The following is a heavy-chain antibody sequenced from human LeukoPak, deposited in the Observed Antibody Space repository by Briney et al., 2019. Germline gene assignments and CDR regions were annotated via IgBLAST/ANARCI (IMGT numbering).Heavy chain of an antibody. CDR2: ISSSGEIT. Sequence: GGSLRLSCAASGFTFSTYAMSWVRQAPGKGLEWVSDISSSGEITNYADSVKGRFTISRDNSENTLYLQMNSLRAEDTAVYYCARDPPMSGYALDVWGQGTTVTVSS. CDR3: ARDPPMSGYALDV. D-gene: IGHD3-10*02. V-gene: IGHV3-23*01. CDR1: GFTFSTYA. J-gene: IGHJ3*01.